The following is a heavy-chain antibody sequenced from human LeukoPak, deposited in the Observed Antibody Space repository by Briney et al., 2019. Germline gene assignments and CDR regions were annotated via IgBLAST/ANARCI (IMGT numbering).Heavy chain of an antibody. CDR3: ARVGYSSSWYLFVGSNWFDP. CDR1: GGSISSGRYY. CDR2: MYTSGST. D-gene: IGHD6-13*01. V-gene: IGHV4-61*02. J-gene: IGHJ5*02. Sequence: SETLSLTCTVSGGSISSGRYYWTWIRQPAGKGLEWIGRMYTSGSTNYNPSLKSRVTISVDTSKNQFSLRLSSVTAADTAVYYCARVGYSSSWYLFVGSNWFDPWGQGTLVTVSS.